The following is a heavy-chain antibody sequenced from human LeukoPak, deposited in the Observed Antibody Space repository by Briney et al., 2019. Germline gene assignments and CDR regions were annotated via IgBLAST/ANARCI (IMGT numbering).Heavy chain of an antibody. CDR3: ASNDYSNYVFFDY. D-gene: IGHD4-11*01. CDR1: GGSFSGYY. J-gene: IGHJ4*02. CDR2: INHSGST. V-gene: IGHV4-34*01. Sequence: RSSETLSLTCAVYGGSFSGYYWGWIRQPPGKGLEWIGEINHSGSTNYNPSLKSRVTISVDTSKNQFSLKLSSVTAADTAVYYCASNDYSNYVFFDYWGQGTLVTVSS.